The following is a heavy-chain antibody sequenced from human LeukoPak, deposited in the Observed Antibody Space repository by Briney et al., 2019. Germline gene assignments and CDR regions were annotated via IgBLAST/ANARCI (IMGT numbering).Heavy chain of an antibody. V-gene: IGHV3-30-3*01. Sequence: PGGSLRLSCAASGFTFSNYAMHWVRQAPGKGLEWVAVISYDGSNKYYADSVKGRFSISRDNSNNTLYLQMNSLRPEDTAVYYCARTITVAGDYWGQGTLVTVSS. CDR3: ARTITVAGDY. J-gene: IGHJ4*02. CDR2: ISYDGSNK. D-gene: IGHD6-19*01. CDR1: GFTFSNYA.